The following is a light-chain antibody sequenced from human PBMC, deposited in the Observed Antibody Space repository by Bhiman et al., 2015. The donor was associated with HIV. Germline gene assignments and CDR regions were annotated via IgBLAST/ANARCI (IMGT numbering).Light chain of an antibody. CDR2: DVS. J-gene: IGLJ2*01. V-gene: IGLV2-14*03. CDR1: SSDVGGYTY. Sequence: QSALTQPASVSGSPGQSITISCTGTSSDVGGYTYVSWYQQHPGKAPKLMIYDVSNRPSGVSNRFSGSKSGNTASLTISGLQPEDEADYYCSSYTSSSTLLFGGGTKLTVL. CDR3: SSYTSSSTLL.